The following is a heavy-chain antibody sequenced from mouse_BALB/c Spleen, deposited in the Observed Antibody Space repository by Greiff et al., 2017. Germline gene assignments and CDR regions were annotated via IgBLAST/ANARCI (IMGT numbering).Heavy chain of an antibody. CDR1: GYSITSGYY. CDR2: ISYDGSN. Sequence: VQLKESGPGLVKPSQSLSLTCSVTGYSITSGYYWNWIRQFPGNKLEWMGYISYDGSNNYNPSLKNRISITRDTSKNQFFLKLNSVTTEDTATYYCAREGYYVFDYWGQGTTLTVSS. D-gene: IGHD2-3*01. CDR3: AREGYYVFDY. J-gene: IGHJ2*01. V-gene: IGHV3-6*02.